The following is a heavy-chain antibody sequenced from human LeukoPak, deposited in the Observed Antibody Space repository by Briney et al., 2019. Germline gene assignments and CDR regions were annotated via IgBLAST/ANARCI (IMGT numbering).Heavy chain of an antibody. V-gene: IGHV3-30*02. CDR1: GFSFSSYG. J-gene: IGHJ4*02. CDR3: ALGKNFGYHYFDF. Sequence: GGSLRLSCVASGFSFSSYGMHWVRRAPGKGLEWMTFIRFDGSEKYYADSVKGRFTISRDYSKDTLFLQMSSLRPEDTAVYYCALGKNFGYHYFDFWGQGALVTVSS. D-gene: IGHD2-2*03. CDR2: IRFDGSEK.